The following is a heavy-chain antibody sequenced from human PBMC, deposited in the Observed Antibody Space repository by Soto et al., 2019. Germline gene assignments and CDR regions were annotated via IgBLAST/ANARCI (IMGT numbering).Heavy chain of an antibody. V-gene: IGHV4-61*01. Sequence: PAETLSLTCTVSGGSVSSRSYYWSWIRQPPGKGLEWIGYIYYIGSTNYNPSLKSRVTISVDTSKNQFSLKLSSVTAADTAVYYCARGGGGYLTNNWFDPWGQGTLVTVSS. J-gene: IGHJ5*02. CDR3: ARGGGGYLTNNWFDP. CDR2: IYYIGST. D-gene: IGHD2-21*02. CDR1: GGSVSSRSYY.